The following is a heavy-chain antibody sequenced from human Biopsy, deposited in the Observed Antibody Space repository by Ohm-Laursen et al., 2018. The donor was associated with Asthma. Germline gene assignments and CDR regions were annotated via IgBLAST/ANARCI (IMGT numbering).Heavy chain of an antibody. CDR2: ISYDGSTK. J-gene: IGHJ6*02. V-gene: IGHV3-30*03. CDR1: RFTYE. Sequence: SFLRLSCSASRFTYEMHWVRQAPGKGLEWVAVISYDGSTKYSADSVKGRFIVSRDISKNILSLQMNSLRPEDTAVYYCARDVVWFREVGGMDVWGQGTTVTVSS. D-gene: IGHD3-10*01. CDR3: ARDVVWFREVGGMDV.